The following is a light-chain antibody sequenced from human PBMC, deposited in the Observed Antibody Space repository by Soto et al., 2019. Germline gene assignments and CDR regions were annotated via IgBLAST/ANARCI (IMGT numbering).Light chain of an antibody. CDR2: GAS. CDR1: QSVSSSY. J-gene: IGKJ4*01. V-gene: IGKV3-20*01. Sequence: EIVLTQSPGTLSLSPGERATLSCRASQSVSSSYLAWYQQKPGQAPSLLIYGASSRATCIPDRFSGSGSGTDFPLTISRLEPADFAVYYCKQSGSSLTFGGGTQVRIK. CDR3: KQSGSSLT.